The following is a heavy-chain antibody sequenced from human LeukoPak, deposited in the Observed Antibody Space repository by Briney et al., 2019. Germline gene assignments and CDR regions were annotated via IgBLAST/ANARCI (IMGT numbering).Heavy chain of an antibody. CDR1: GYTLTELS. CDR3: ATGGPNDYGDY. V-gene: IGHV1-24*01. Sequence: GASVKVSCKVSGYTLTELSMHWVRQAPGKGLEWMGGFDPEDGETIYAQKFQGRVTMTGDTSTDTAYMELSSLRSEDTAVYYCATGGPNDYGDYWGQGTLVTVSS. CDR2: FDPEDGET. J-gene: IGHJ4*02.